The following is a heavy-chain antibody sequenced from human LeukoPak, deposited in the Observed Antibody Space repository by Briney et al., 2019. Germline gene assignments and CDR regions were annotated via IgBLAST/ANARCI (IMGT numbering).Heavy chain of an antibody. J-gene: IGHJ4*02. D-gene: IGHD5-24*01. Sequence: ASVKVSCKASGYTFTSYDINWVLQATGQGLEWMGWMNPNSGNAAYAQKFQGRVTMTRNTSIGTAYMELSSLRSDDTAVYYCARDAATITEYYFDYWGQGTLVTVSS. CDR1: GYTFTSYD. CDR2: MNPNSGNA. CDR3: ARDAATITEYYFDY. V-gene: IGHV1-8*01.